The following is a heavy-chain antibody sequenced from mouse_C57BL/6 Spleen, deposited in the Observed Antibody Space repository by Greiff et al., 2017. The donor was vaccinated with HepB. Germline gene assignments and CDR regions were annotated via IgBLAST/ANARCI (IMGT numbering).Heavy chain of an antibody. CDR3: AGDSSGYGNDYAMDY. J-gene: IGHJ4*01. CDR1: GYAFSSSW. V-gene: IGHV1-82*01. Sequence: VQRVESGPELVKPGASVKISCKASGYAFSSSWMNWVKQRPGKGLEWIGRIYPGDGDTNYNGKFKGKATLTADKSSSTAYMQLSSLTSEDSAVYFCAGDSSGYGNDYAMDYWGQGTSVTVSS. CDR2: IYPGDGDT. D-gene: IGHD3-2*02.